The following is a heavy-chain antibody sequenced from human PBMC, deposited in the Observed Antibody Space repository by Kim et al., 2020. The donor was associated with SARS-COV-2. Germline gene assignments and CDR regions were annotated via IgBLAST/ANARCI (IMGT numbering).Heavy chain of an antibody. CDR3: ARESTAVTPGDY. CDR1: GYFFTGYH. J-gene: IGHJ4*02. Sequence: ASVKVSCKASGYFFTGYHIHWVRQVPGQGLEWMGRINPDTGGTKLVKKFQGRVTLTTDTSTSTVYMELERLTSDDTAVYYCARESTAVTPGDYWGQGTLVTVSS. D-gene: IGHD4-17*01. CDR2: INPDTGGT. V-gene: IGHV1-2*06.